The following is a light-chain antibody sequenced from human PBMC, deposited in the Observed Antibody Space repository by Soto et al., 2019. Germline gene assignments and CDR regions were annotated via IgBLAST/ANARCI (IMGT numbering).Light chain of an antibody. V-gene: IGKV3-20*01. Sequence: EIVLTQSPGTLSLSPGERATLSCRASQSVSSSYLAWYQQKPGQAPRLLIYGASSRATGIPDRFSGSGSGTDFTLTISRLEPEDCAVYYCQHYAGSPPRTFGQGTKVVIK. CDR1: QSVSSSY. CDR3: QHYAGSPPRT. CDR2: GAS. J-gene: IGKJ1*01.